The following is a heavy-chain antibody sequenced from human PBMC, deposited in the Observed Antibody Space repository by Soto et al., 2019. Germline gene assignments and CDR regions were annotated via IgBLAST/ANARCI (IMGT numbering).Heavy chain of an antibody. CDR2: MNPNSGNT. Sequence: QVQLVQSGAEVKKPGASVKVSCKASGYTFTSYDINWVRQATGQGLEWMGWMNPNSGNTGYAQKFQGXXTXNXXTAISTAYMELSSLRSEDTAVYYCARGAAAGDFDYWGQGTLVTVSS. CDR3: ARGAAAGDFDY. J-gene: IGHJ4*02. CDR1: GYTFTSYD. V-gene: IGHV1-8*01. D-gene: IGHD6-13*01.